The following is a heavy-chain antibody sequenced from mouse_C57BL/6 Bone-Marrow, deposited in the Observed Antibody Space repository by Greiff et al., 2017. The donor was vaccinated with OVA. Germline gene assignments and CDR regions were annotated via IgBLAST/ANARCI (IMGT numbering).Heavy chain of an antibody. J-gene: IGHJ2*01. CDR1: GYSFTGYF. CDR3: ARQGPTTVTTDYFDY. CDR2: INPYNGDT. V-gene: IGHV1-20*01. D-gene: IGHD2-9*01. Sequence: VQLKESGPELVKPGDSVKISCKASGYSFTGYFMNWVMQSHGKSLEWIGRINPYNGDTFYNQKFKGKATLTVDKSSSTAHMELRSLTSKDSAVYYCARQGPTTVTTDYFDYWGQGTTLTVSS.